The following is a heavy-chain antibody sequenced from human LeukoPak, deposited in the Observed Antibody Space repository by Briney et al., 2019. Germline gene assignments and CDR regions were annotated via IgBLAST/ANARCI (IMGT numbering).Heavy chain of an antibody. Sequence: SETLSLTCTVSGGSISSYYWSWIRQPPGKGLEWIGYIYYSGSTNYNPSLKSRVTISVDTSKNQLSLKLSSVTAADTAVYYCARGRNVLLWFGEHQYYFDYWGQGTPVTVSS. J-gene: IGHJ4*02. CDR1: GGSISSYY. D-gene: IGHD3-10*01. CDR2: IYYSGST. V-gene: IGHV4-59*12. CDR3: ARGRNVLLWFGEHQYYFDY.